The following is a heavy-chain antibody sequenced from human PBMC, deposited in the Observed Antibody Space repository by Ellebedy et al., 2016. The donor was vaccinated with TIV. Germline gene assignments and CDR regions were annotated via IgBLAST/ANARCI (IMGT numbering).Heavy chain of an antibody. Sequence: PGGSLRLSCAVSGFTFSDYYMTWVRQAPGKGLEWVGFIRSKAYGGTTDYAASVKDRFIISRDDSKSVADLQMNSLKTEDTAVYYCSRALGVVIGTWYFDYWGQGTLVTVSS. CDR3: SRALGVVIGTWYFDY. CDR2: IRSKAYGGTT. D-gene: IGHD2-2*01. J-gene: IGHJ4*02. CDR1: GFTFSDYY. V-gene: IGHV3-49*04.